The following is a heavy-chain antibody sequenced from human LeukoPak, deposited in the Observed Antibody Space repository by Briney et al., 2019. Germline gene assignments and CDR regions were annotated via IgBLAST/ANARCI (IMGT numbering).Heavy chain of an antibody. Sequence: SETLSLTCTVSGGSISNYYWSWIGQPPGKRRGGMGHIYYSGATKYNPSLKSRITISVDTSKNQFSLMLSSVTAADTAVYYCARFGITVVRGGKYYFDYWGQGTLVTVSS. V-gene: IGHV4-59*08. CDR2: IYYSGAT. D-gene: IGHD3-10*01. J-gene: IGHJ4*02. CDR3: ARFGITVVRGGKYYFDY. CDR1: GGSISNYY.